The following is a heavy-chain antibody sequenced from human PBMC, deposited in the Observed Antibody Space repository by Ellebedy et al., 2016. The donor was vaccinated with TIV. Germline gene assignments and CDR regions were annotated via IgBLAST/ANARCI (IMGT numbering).Heavy chain of an antibody. CDR1: GGSFSGYY. J-gene: IGHJ4*02. CDR3: ARGGHYYGSGSYLDY. Sequence: SETLSLTCAVYGGSFSGYYWSWIRQPPGKGLEWIGEINHSGSTNYNPSLKSRVTISVDTSKNQFSLKLSSLTAADTAVYYCARGGHYYGSGSYLDYWGQGTLVTVSS. V-gene: IGHV4-34*01. CDR2: INHSGST. D-gene: IGHD3-10*01.